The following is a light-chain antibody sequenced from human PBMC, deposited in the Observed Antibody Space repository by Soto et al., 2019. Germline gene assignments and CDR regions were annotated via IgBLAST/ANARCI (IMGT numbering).Light chain of an antibody. CDR3: NQLSTFT. V-gene: IGKV3-11*01. CDR1: QSVSSY. CDR2: DAS. J-gene: IGKJ3*01. Sequence: EIVLTQSPATLSLSPGERATLSCRASQSVSSYLAWYQQKPGQAPRLLIYDASNRATGIPARFSGSGSGTDFTLPMSSVEAEDCAVYYSNQLSTFTFGPGTNLDIK.